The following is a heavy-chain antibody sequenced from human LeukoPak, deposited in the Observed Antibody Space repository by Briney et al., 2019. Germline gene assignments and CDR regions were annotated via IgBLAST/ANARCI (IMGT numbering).Heavy chain of an antibody. CDR1: GFTFSYYA. D-gene: IGHD1-1*01. CDR3: ANLRESLWIPEFDY. V-gene: IGHV3-23*01. J-gene: IGHJ4*02. Sequence: GGSLRLSCAASGFTFSYYAMSWVRQAPGKGLEWVSTISGIGDTTYYADYVKGRFTISRDNSKNTLFLHMNSLRAEDTAVYYCANLRESLWIPEFDYWGQGTLVTVSS. CDR2: ISGIGDTT.